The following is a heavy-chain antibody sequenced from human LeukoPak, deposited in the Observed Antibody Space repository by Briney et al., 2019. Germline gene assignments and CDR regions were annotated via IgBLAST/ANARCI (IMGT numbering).Heavy chain of an antibody. CDR1: GYTFTSYY. J-gene: IGHJ6*02. Sequence: ASVKVSCKASGYTFTSYYMHWVRQAPGQGLEWMGIINPSGGSTSYAQKFQGRVTMTRDTSTSTVYMELSSLRSEDTAVYYCARDLRDFWSGYYYHYYYGMDVWGQGTPVTVSS. V-gene: IGHV1-46*01. CDR2: INPSGGST. CDR3: ARDLRDFWSGYYYHYYYGMDV. D-gene: IGHD3-3*01.